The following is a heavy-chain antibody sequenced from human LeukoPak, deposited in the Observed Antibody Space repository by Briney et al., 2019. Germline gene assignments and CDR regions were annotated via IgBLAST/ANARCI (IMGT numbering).Heavy chain of an antibody. CDR3: AKDVAIFGVVPNWFDP. V-gene: IGHV3-30*02. CDR2: IRYDGSNK. J-gene: IGHJ5*02. D-gene: IGHD3-3*01. CDR1: GFTFSSYS. Sequence: PGGSLRLSCAASGFTFSSYSMNWVRQAPGKGLEWVAFIRYDGSNKYYADSVKGRFTISRDNSKNTLYLQMNSLRAEDTAVYYCAKDVAIFGVVPNWFDPWGQGTLVTVSS.